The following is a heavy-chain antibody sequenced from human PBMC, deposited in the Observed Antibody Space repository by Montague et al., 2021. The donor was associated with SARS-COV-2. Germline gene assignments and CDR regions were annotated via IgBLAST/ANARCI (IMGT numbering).Heavy chain of an antibody. CDR2: IYHTGST. Sequence: TLSLTCTVSGGSISSGGYYWSWIRQHPGKGLEWIGYIYHTGSTHYNPSLKSRVTISKETSKNHFSLNLSSVTAADSAFYYCARDSGYYDSSGYSYDAFDIWGQGTKGTVSS. CDR1: GGSISSGGYY. J-gene: IGHJ3*02. V-gene: IGHV4-31*03. D-gene: IGHD3-22*01. CDR3: ARDSGYYDSSGYSYDAFDI.